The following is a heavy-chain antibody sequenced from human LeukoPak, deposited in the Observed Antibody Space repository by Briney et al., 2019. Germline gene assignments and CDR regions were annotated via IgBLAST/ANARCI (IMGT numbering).Heavy chain of an antibody. V-gene: IGHV1-2*06. D-gene: IGHD4-23*01. CDR2: INLNSGVT. J-gene: IGHJ4*02. CDR1: GYTFTDYY. Sequence: ASVKVSCKTSGYTFTDYYMHWVRQAPGQGLEWMGRINLNSGVTNYAQKFQGRVTMTRDTSINTAYMELSRLRSDDTAVYFCARETGGNSLIYFDYWGQGTLGTVSS. CDR3: ARETGGNSLIYFDY.